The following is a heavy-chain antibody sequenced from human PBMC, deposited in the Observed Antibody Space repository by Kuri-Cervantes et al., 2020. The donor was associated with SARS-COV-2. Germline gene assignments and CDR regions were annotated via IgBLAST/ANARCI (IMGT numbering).Heavy chain of an antibody. CDR3: AKAAYYDYVPDY. CDR2: ISGSGGST. J-gene: IGHJ4*02. V-gene: IGHV3-23*01. D-gene: IGHD3-16*01. Sequence: GESLKISCAASGFTFSSYAMSWVRQAPGKGLERVSAISGSGGSTYYADSVKGRFTISRDNSKNTLYLQMNSLRAEDTAVYYCAKAAYYDYVPDYWGQGTLVTVSS. CDR1: GFTFSSYA.